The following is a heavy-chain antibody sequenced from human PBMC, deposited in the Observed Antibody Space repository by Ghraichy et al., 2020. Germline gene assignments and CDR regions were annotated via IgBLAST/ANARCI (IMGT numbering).Heavy chain of an antibody. J-gene: IGHJ4*02. CDR1: GGFISTSDHY. V-gene: IGHV4-39*01. CDR3: ATPRRGAGGFDF. D-gene: IGHD3-10*01. Sequence: SETLSLTCTVSGGFISTSDHYWGWIRQPPGKGLEWIGSINYSGNTYYNPSLESRVTISVDTSKNQFSLRLTSVTAADTAVYYCATPRRGAGGFDFWGQGTLVTVSS. CDR2: INYSGNT.